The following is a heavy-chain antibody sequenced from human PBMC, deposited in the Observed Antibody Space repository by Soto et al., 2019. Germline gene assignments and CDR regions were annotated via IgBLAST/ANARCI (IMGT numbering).Heavy chain of an antibody. CDR3: ARDVLSVDTALAGVDYMDV. CDR2: INAGNGNT. Sequence: QVQLVQSGAEVKKPGASVKVSCKASGYTFTSYAMHWVRQAPGQRLEWMGWINAGNGNTKYSQKFQGRVTITRDTSASTAYMELSSLRSEDTAVYYCARDVLSVDTALAGVDYMDVWGKGTTVTVSS. J-gene: IGHJ6*03. D-gene: IGHD5-18*01. V-gene: IGHV1-3*01. CDR1: GYTFTSYA.